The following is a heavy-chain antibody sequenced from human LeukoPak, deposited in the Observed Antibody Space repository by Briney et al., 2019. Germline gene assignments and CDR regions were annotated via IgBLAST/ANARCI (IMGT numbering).Heavy chain of an antibody. CDR2: IYYSGST. V-gene: IGHV4-39*07. D-gene: IGHD4-23*01. CDR1: GGSISSYY. CDR3: ARDRYDYGGNWFDP. J-gene: IGHJ5*02. Sequence: PSETLSLTCTVSGGSISSYYWGWIRQPPGKGLEWIGSIYYSGSTYYNPSLKSRVTISVDTSKNQFSLKLSSVTAADTAVYYCARDRYDYGGNWFDPWGQGTLVTVSS.